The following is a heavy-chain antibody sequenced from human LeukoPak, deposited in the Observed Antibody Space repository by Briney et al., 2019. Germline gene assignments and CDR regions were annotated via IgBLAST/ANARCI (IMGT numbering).Heavy chain of an antibody. CDR2: VYTSGST. D-gene: IGHD3-10*01. CDR1: GGSISSHY. J-gene: IGHJ4*02. CDR3: ARDYYGSGSYYEY. Sequence: SETLSLTCTVSGGSISSHYCSWIRQPVGKGLQWIGRVYTSGSTDYNPSPKSRVTMSLDTSKNQFSLKLSSVTAADTAVYYCARDYYGSGSYYEYWGQGTLVTVSS. V-gene: IGHV4-4*07.